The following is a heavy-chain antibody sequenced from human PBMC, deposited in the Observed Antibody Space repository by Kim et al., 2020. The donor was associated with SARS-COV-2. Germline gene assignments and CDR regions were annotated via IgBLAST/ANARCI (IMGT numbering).Heavy chain of an antibody. D-gene: IGHD2-2*01. CDR3: ARGVGHCSSTSCDHWFDH. Sequence: QGRVTSTRDKSANTAYMQLSSVRSEDTAVYYCARGVGHCSSTSCDHWFDHWGQGTLVTVSS. J-gene: IGHJ5*02. V-gene: IGHV1-3*01.